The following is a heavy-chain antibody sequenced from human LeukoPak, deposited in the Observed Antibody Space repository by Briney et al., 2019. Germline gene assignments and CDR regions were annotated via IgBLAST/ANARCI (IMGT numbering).Heavy chain of an antibody. CDR1: GYTFTSYG. CDR2: INPSGGST. D-gene: IGHD2-8*01. Sequence: ASVKVSCKASGYTFTSYGISWVRQAPGQGLEWMGIINPSGGSTSYAQKFQGRVTMTTDTSTSTAYMELRSLRSDDTTVYYCATSTNGRFDAFDIWGQGTMVTVSS. J-gene: IGHJ3*02. CDR3: ATSTNGRFDAFDI. V-gene: IGHV1-18*01.